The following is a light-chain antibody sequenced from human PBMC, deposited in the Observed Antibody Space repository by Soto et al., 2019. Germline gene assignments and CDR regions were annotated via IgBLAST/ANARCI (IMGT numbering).Light chain of an antibody. J-gene: IGLJ2*01. Sequence: QSALTQPRSVSGSPGQSVTISCTGTSNDVGGYNYVSWYQQHPGKAPKLMIYDVSKRPSGVPDRFSGSKSGNTASLTISGLQAEDEADYYCSSYAGSCTSVVFGGGTKLTVL. CDR1: SNDVGGYNY. V-gene: IGLV2-11*01. CDR2: DVS. CDR3: SSYAGSCTSVV.